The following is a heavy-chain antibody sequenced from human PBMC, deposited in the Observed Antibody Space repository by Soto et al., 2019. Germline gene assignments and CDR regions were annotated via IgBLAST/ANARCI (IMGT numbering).Heavy chain of an antibody. V-gene: IGHV4-59*01. CDR2: ISSSGTV. Sequence: SETLSLTCSVSGGSIRDYFWTWIRQSPGRGLEWIGYISSSGTVKYNSSLKSRVTISLDRSRNQFSLKLSSVTAADTAVYFCARDRKLELPGNHYYYGMDVWGQGPTATFSS. CDR1: GGSIRDYF. J-gene: IGHJ6*02. D-gene: IGHD1-7*01. CDR3: ARDRKLELPGNHYYYGMDV.